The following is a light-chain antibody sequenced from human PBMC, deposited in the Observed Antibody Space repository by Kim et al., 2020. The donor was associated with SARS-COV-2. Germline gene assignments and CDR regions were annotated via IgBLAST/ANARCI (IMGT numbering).Light chain of an antibody. CDR1: ALPKQY. CDR2: EDT. V-gene: IGLV3-25*03. Sequence: SYELTQPPSVSVSPGQTARITCSGDALPKQYVYWFQQKPGQVPVVVIYEDTERPSGIPERFSGSTSGTTVTLTISGVQAEDEADYYCQSADSSDTFWVFG. J-gene: IGLJ3*02. CDR3: QSADSSDTFWV.